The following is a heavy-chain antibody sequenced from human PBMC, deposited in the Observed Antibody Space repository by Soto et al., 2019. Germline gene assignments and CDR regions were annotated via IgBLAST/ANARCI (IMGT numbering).Heavy chain of an antibody. J-gene: IGHJ4*02. CDR2: IIPIFGTA. V-gene: IGHV1-69*01. CDR1: GGTFSSYA. D-gene: IGHD4-17*01. CDR3: ARGGSRGKDYGEYGYYFDY. Sequence: QVQLVQSGAEVKKPGSSVKVSCKASGGTFSSYAISWVRQAPGQGLEWMGGIIPIFGTANYAQKFQGRVTITADESTSTAYMELSSLRSEDTAVYYCARGGSRGKDYGEYGYYFDYWGQGTLVTVSS.